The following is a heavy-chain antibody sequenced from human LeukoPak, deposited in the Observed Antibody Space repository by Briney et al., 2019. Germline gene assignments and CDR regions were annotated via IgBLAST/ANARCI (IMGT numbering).Heavy chain of an antibody. Sequence: GGSVKISFKASGYTFTCYYMHWVRPAPGQGGEWMGWINPNSGGTNYAQKFQGRVTMTRDTSISTAYMELSRLRSDDTAVYYCARTDGSGSYRPFDYWGQGTLVTVSS. CDR1: GYTFTCYY. CDR2: INPNSGGT. CDR3: ARTDGSGSYRPFDY. V-gene: IGHV1-2*02. J-gene: IGHJ4*02. D-gene: IGHD3-10*01.